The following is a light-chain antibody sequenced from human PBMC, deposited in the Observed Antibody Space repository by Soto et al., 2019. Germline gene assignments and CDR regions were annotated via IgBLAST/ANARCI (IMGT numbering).Light chain of an antibody. CDR3: QQSYSMPPIT. CDR1: QNINSN. Sequence: DIEMTQSPSSLSASVGDRVTITCRASQNINSNLNWYQQKPGKAPMLLIYGASILQSGVPSRFGGSGSGTDFTLTISSLQPKDFATYYCQQSYSMPPITFGQGTRLEI. CDR2: GAS. V-gene: IGKV1-39*01. J-gene: IGKJ5*01.